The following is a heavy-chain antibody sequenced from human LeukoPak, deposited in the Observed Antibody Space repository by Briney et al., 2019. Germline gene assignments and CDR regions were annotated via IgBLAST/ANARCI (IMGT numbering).Heavy chain of an antibody. J-gene: IGHJ4*02. CDR3: STGGSCWYNY. Sequence: GGSLRLSCAASGFTFSNSWMHWVRQGPGKGPVWVSRIKSDGSYITYADSVKGRFIISRDNAEDTLYLQMNSLRVDDTAVYYCSTGGSCWYNYWGQGTLVTVSA. D-gene: IGHD6-19*01. CDR1: GFTFSNSW. CDR2: IKSDGSYI. V-gene: IGHV3-74*03.